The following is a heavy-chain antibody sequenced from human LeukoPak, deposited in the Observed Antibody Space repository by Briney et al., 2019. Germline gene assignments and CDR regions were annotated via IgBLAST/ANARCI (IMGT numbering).Heavy chain of an antibody. CDR3: ARGGLLGSFDY. J-gene: IGHJ4*02. D-gene: IGHD1-26*01. V-gene: IGHV3-64*02. CDR2: ISSNGGST. CDR1: GFTFSSYA. Sequence: GGSLRLSCAASGFTFSSYAMHWVRQAPGKGLEYVSAISSNGGSTYYADSVKGRFTISRDNSKNTLYLQMGSLRAEDMAVYYCARGGLLGSFDYWGQGTLVTVS.